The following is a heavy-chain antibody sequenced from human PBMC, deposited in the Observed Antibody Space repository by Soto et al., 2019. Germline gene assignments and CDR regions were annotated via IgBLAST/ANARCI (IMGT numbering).Heavy chain of an antibody. CDR1: GGSISSYY. CDR3: ARTPAAIYSSGWYFPSDFWFDP. V-gene: IGHV4-59*12. D-gene: IGHD6-19*01. Sequence: SETLSLTCTVSGGSISSYYWSWIRQPPGKGLEWIGYIYYSGSTNYNPSLKSRVTISVDTSKNQFSLKLSSVTAADTAVYYCARTPAAIYSSGWYFPSDFWFDPWGQGTLVTVSS. J-gene: IGHJ5*02. CDR2: IYYSGST.